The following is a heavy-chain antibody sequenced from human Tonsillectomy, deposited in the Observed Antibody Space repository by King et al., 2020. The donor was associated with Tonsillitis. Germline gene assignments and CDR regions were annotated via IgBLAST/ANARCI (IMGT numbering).Heavy chain of an antibody. CDR2: ISSNGGST. V-gene: IGHV3-64D*06. Sequence: VQLVESGGGLVQPGGSLRLSCSASGFTFSNYAMHWVRQAPGKGLEYVSAISSNGGSTYYADSVKDRFTISRDNSKNTLYLQMSSLRTEDTAVYYRVKETSGWYDYWGQGTLVTVSS. CDR1: GFTFSNYA. D-gene: IGHD6-19*01. CDR3: VKETSGWYDY. J-gene: IGHJ4*02.